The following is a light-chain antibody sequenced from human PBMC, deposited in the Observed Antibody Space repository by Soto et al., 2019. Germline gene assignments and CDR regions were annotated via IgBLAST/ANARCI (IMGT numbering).Light chain of an antibody. CDR3: QQCNDWPWT. Sequence: ERVMTQSPATLSVSPGERATLSCRASQSVGTNLAWYQQTRGQAPRLLLYGATTRATGIPARFSGSGSGREFTLTISSLESEDFAVYFCQQCNDWPWTFGQGTKVDIK. CDR1: QSVGTN. V-gene: IGKV3-15*01. J-gene: IGKJ1*01. CDR2: GAT.